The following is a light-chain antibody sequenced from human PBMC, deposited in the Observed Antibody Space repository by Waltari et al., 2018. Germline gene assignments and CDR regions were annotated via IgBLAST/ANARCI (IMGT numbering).Light chain of an antibody. CDR3: QQYRDWPRT. J-gene: IGKJ1*01. CDR2: DAS. CDR1: QSVGSN. V-gene: IGKV3-15*01. Sequence: EMVMTQSPATLSVSPGERATLSCRASQSVGSNLAWYQQRPGQAPRLLIYDASTRATGIPDRFSGSGSGTEFTLTIKSLQSEDFAVYYCQQYRDWPRTFGHGTKVETK.